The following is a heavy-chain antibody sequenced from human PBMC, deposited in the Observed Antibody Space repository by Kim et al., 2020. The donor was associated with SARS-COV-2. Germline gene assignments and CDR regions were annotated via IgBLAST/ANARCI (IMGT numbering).Heavy chain of an antibody. D-gene: IGHD3-22*01. Sequence: AGSVKGRFTISRDNSQNMLYLQMDSLRAEDTAVYYCAKDYFDSTGYCNDFWGQGTLVTVSS. J-gene: IGHJ4*02. V-gene: IGHV3-23*01. CDR3: AKDYFDSTGYCNDF.